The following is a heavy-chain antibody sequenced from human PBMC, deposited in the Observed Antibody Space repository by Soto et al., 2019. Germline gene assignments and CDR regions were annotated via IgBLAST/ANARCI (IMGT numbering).Heavy chain of an antibody. V-gene: IGHV3-48*02. CDR2: ISSSSSTI. CDR3: ARGERWLQLGYFDY. Sequence: PGGSLRLSCAASGFTFSSYSMNWVRQAPGKGLEWVSYISSSSSTIYYADSVKGRFTISRDNAKNSLYLQMNSLRDEDTAVYYCARGERWLQLGYFDYWGQGTLVTVSS. CDR1: GFTFSSYS. J-gene: IGHJ4*02. D-gene: IGHD5-12*01.